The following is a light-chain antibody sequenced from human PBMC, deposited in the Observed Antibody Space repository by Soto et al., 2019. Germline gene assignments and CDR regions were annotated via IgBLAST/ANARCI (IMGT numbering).Light chain of an antibody. J-gene: IGKJ4*01. CDR1: QGISTF. CDR3: QQTYSPPLT. Sequence: AIRMTQSPSSFSASTGDRVTITCRASQGISTFLNWYQHKPGKAPSLVIFNSFNLQSLRFSGSGAGTDFTLTIKNVQLEDFGTYFCQQTYSPPLTFGGGTKVDIK. CDR2: NSF. V-gene: IGKV1-8*01.